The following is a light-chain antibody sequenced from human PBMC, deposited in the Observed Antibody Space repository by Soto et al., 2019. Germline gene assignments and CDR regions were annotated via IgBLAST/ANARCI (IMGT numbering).Light chain of an antibody. CDR1: SGHSSYA. V-gene: IGLV4-69*02. CDR3: QTWGTGIRV. J-gene: IGLJ3*02. Sequence: QPVLTQSPSASASLGASVKLTCTLSSGHSSYAIAWHQQQPEKGPRYLMKLNSDGSHSKGDGIPDRFSGSSSGARRYLTISSLQSEDEADYYCQTWGTGIRVFGGGTKVTVL. CDR2: LNSDGSH.